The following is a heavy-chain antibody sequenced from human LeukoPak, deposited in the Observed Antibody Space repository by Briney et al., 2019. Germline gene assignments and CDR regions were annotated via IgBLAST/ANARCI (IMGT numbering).Heavy chain of an antibody. CDR3: AKDFANYYDSSGYSRVLINYYYYGMDV. D-gene: IGHD3-22*01. J-gene: IGHJ6*02. V-gene: IGHV3-23*01. CDR2: ISGSGGST. CDR1: GFTFSSYV. Sequence: PGGSLRLSCAASGFTFSSYVMSWVRQAPGKGLEWVSAISGSGGSTYYADSVKGRFTISRDNSKNTLYLQMNSLRAEDTAVYYCAKDFANYYDSSGYSRVLINYYYYGMDVWGQGTTVTVSS.